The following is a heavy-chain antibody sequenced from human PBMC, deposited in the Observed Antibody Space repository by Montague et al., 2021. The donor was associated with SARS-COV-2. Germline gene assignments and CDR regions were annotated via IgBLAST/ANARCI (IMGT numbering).Heavy chain of an antibody. CDR1: GDSVDSFS. Sequence: SETLSLTCLVSGDSVDSFSWSWTRQSLGKGLEWIGSISDSGTTHINPALKSRAAISTDRSKNEISLRMTSVTAADTAVYSCARHQDLFSTEGVIGFDIWGPGAMVIVSS. J-gene: IGHJ3*02. CDR2: ISDSGTT. CDR3: ARHQDLFSTEGVIGFDI. V-gene: IGHV4-59*08. D-gene: IGHD2-21*01.